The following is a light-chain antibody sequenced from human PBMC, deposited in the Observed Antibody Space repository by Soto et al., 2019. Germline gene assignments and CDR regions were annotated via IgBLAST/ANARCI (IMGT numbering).Light chain of an antibody. J-gene: IGKJ1*01. CDR3: QQYGTYLWT. CDR2: KAS. Sequence: DIQMTQSPSTLSASVGDRVTITCRASQSISSWLAWYQQKPGKATKLLIYKASSLQSGVQSRFSGSGSGTEFTLTISSMQPDDFATYYCQQYGTYLWTFGQGTKVDI. CDR1: QSISSW. V-gene: IGKV1-5*03.